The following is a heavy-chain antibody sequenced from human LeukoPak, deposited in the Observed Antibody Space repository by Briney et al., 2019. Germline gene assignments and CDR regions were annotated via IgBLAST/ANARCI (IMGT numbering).Heavy chain of an antibody. D-gene: IGHD4-17*01. Sequence: GGSLTLSCAASGFTFSSFGMQWVRQATGQGGEGGADISCDGSNQYYADSVRGRFTIYRDNLKNTVYLQKNSLRAAETPVYYCANSHPPTVTTEEGEYLQHWGQGTLVTVSS. J-gene: IGHJ1*01. V-gene: IGHV3-30*18. CDR3: ANSHPPTVTTEEGEYLQH. CDR1: GFTFSSFG. CDR2: ISCDGSNQ.